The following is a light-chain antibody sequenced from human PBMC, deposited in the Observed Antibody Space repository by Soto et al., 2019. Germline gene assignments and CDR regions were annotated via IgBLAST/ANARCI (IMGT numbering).Light chain of an antibody. Sequence: EIVMTQSPATLSVSPGERATLSCRASQSVSSNLAWYQQKPGQAPRLLIYGASTRATGIPARFSGSGSGTDFTLTISRLEPEDSAVYYCQQYDRSSITFGQGTRLEIK. CDR1: QSVSSN. J-gene: IGKJ5*01. CDR2: GAS. CDR3: QQYDRSSIT. V-gene: IGKV3-15*01.